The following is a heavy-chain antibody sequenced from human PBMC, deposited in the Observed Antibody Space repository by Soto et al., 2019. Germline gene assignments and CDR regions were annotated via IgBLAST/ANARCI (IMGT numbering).Heavy chain of an antibody. CDR3: ASGLCRINLCLALDY. CDR2: IKADGSEK. D-gene: IGHD5-18*01. J-gene: IGHJ4*02. Sequence: GGSLRLSCAASGFTYSSYWMSWVRQAPGKGLEWVANIKADGSEKYHVDSVKGRFTISRDNARNSLYLQMTSLRAEDTAVYYCASGLCRINLCLALDYWGQRSLFTVSS. V-gene: IGHV3-7*01. CDR1: GFTYSSYW.